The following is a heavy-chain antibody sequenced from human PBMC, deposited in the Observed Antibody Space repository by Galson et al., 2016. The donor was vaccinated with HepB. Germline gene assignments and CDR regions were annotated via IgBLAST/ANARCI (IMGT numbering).Heavy chain of an antibody. CDR1: GFTFSDYA. CDR2: ISGSGANT. CDR3: ARARGFYDAFNV. D-gene: IGHD3-3*01. J-gene: IGHJ3*01. Sequence: SLRLSCAASGFTFSDYAMTWVRQAPGKGLEWLATISGSGANTWLSDSVKGRLTVSRGNSGNTLYLEINRLRAEATALYYCARARGFYDAFNVWGQGAMVTVSS. V-gene: IGHV3-23*01.